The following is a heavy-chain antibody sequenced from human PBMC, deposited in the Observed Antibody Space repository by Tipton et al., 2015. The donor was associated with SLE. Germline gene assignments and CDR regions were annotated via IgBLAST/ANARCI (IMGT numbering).Heavy chain of an antibody. CDR3: ATSGRGYSIAYDY. CDR2: ITNNGNT. Sequence: TLSLTCTVSGGSISGSTYYWGWIRQPPGKGPEWIGRITNNGNTYYIPSLQSRVTMSVDTSKNHFSLKLSSVTAADTAVYYCATSGRGYSIAYDYWGQGTLVTVSS. V-gene: IGHV4-39*02. CDR1: GGSISGSTYY. D-gene: IGHD5-18*01. J-gene: IGHJ4*02.